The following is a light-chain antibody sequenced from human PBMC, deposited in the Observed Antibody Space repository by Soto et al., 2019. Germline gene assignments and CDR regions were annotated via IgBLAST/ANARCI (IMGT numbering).Light chain of an antibody. V-gene: IGKV1-39*01. CDR1: QSIGSY. Sequence: DIQMTQSPSSLSASVGDRVTITGRASQSIGSYFNWYQQKPGKAPKLLIYAASALESGVPSRFSGSGSGTDFTLTISSLQPGDFATYYCQQSYSTPWTFGQGTKVDIK. CDR3: QQSYSTPWT. CDR2: AAS. J-gene: IGKJ1*01.